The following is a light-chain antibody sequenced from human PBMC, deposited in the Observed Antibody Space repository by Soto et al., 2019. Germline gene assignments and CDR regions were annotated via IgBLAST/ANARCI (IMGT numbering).Light chain of an antibody. CDR2: EVS. J-gene: IGLJ2*01. CDR1: SSDVGGYNY. V-gene: IGLV2-8*01. CDR3: SSYAGSNNFV. Sequence: QSALTQPPSASGSPGQSVTISCTGTSSDVGGYNYVSWYQQHPGKAPKLMIYEVSKRPSGVPDSFSGSKSGNTDSLTVSGLQAEDEADYYCSSYAGSNNFVFGGGTKLTVL.